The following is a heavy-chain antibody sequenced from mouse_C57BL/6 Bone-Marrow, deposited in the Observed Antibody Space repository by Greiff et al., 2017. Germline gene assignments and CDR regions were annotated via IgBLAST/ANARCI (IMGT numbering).Heavy chain of an antibody. CDR2: ISSGSSTF. Sequence: EVKLMEPGGGLVKPGGSLKLSCAASGFTFSDSGMHWVRQAPERGLEWVAYISSGSSTFYYADTVKGRFTISRANAQNTLFLQMTSLRSEDTAMYYCARYLGDYWGQGTTLTVSS. J-gene: IGHJ2*01. CDR3: ARYLGDY. V-gene: IGHV5-17*01. D-gene: IGHD3-3*01. CDR1: GFTFSDSG.